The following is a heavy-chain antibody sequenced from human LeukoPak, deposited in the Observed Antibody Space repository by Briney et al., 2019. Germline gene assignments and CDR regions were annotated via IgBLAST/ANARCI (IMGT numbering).Heavy chain of an antibody. D-gene: IGHD2-2*01. CDR1: GYTFTGYY. Sequence: ASVKVSCKASGYTFTGYYMHWVRQTPGQGLEWMGWINPNSGGTNYAQKFQGRVTMTRDTSISTAYMELSRLRSDDTAVYYCARVQSPNIVVAPAAFGWFDPWGQGTLVTVSS. J-gene: IGHJ5*02. V-gene: IGHV1-2*02. CDR2: INPNSGGT. CDR3: ARVQSPNIVVAPAAFGWFDP.